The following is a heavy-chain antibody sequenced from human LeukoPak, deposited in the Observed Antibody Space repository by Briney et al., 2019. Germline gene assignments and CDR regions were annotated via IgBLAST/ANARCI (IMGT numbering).Heavy chain of an antibody. CDR2: INPNSGNT. Sequence: ASVKVSCKASGYTFTCYDINWVRPAPRQGLERMGWINPNSGNTGYAQKFQGRVTMTRNTSISTAYMELSSLRSEDTAVYYCARGGVLRYFDWLEPTSNWFDPWGQGTLVTVSS. J-gene: IGHJ5*02. D-gene: IGHD3-9*01. V-gene: IGHV1-8*01. CDR1: GYTFTCYD. CDR3: ARGGVLRYFDWLEPTSNWFDP.